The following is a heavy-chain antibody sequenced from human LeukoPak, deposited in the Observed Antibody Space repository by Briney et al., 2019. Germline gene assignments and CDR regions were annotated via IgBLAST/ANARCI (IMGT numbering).Heavy chain of an antibody. Sequence: SVKVSCKASGGTFSSYAISWVRQAPGQGLEWMGRIIPILGIANYAQKFQGRVTITADKSTSTAYMELSSLRSEDTAVYYCARTSFCSGGSRNWYFDLWGRGTLVTVSS. J-gene: IGHJ2*01. V-gene: IGHV1-69*04. CDR2: IIPILGIA. CDR1: GGTFSSYA. D-gene: IGHD2-15*01. CDR3: ARTSFCSGGSRNWYFDL.